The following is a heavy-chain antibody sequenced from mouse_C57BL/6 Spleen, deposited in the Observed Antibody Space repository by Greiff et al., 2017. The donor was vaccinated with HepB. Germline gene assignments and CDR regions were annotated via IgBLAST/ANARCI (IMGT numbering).Heavy chain of an antibody. CDR2: ISDGGSYT. CDR1: GFTFSSYA. CDR3: ARDGGSWFDY. D-gene: IGHD3-1*01. Sequence: EVQLVESGGGLVKPGGSLKLSCAASGFTFSSYAMSWVRQTPEKRLEWVATISDGGSYTYYPDNVKGRFTISRDNAKNNLYLQMSNLKAEDTAMYYCARDGGSWFDYWGQGTTLTVSS. J-gene: IGHJ2*01. V-gene: IGHV5-4*01.